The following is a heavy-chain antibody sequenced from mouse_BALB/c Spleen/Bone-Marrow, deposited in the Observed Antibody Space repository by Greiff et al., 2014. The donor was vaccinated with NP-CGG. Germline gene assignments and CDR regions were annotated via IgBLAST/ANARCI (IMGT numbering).Heavy chain of an antibody. V-gene: IGHV2-6-5*01. CDR1: GFSLTDYG. Sequence: VKLVESGPGLVAPSQSLSITCTVSGFSLTDYGVSWIRQPPGKGLEWLGVIWGGGITYYNSTLKSRLSISKDSSKSQVFLKMNCLQTDDTAMYYCAKHDTTVVVDYWGQGTTLTVSS. J-gene: IGHJ2*01. CDR2: IWGGGIT. D-gene: IGHD1-1*01. CDR3: AKHDTTVVVDY.